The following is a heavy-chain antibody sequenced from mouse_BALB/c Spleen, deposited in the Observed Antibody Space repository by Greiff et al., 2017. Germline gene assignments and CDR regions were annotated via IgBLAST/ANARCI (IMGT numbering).Heavy chain of an antibody. J-gene: IGHJ2*01. CDR2: INPSTGYT. CDR3: VTTVVARVDY. Sequence: VQLQQSGAELAKPGASVKMSCKASGYTFTSYWMHWVKQRPGQGLEWIGYINPSTGYTEYNQKFKDKATLTADKSSSTAYMQLSSLTSEDSAVYYCVTTVVARVDYWGQGTTLTGSS. CDR1: GYTFTSYW. D-gene: IGHD1-1*01. V-gene: IGHV1-7*01.